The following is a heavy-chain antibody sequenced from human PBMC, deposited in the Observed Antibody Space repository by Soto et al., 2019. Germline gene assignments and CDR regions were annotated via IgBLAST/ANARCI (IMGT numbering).Heavy chain of an antibody. D-gene: IGHD3-10*01. CDR1: GYTFRTHA. CDR2: MNPNSGNT. Sequence: ASVKVSCKASGYTFRTHAMHWVRQAPGQSLEWMGWMNPNSGNTGYAQRFQGRVTMTRNTSISTAYMELSSLRSEDTAVYYCARFSQRVLLWFGELSLDAYDAFDIWGQGTMVTVSS. CDR3: ARFSQRVLLWFGELSLDAYDAFDI. J-gene: IGHJ3*02. V-gene: IGHV1-8*01.